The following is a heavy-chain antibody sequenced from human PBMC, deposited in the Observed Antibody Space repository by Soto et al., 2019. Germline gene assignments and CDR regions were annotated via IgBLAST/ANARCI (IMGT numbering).Heavy chain of an antibody. CDR1: GGIFSSYA. V-gene: IGHV1-69*01. J-gene: IGHJ6*02. CDR3: ARPISTSTSPGNPYSGMDV. D-gene: IGHD1-1*01. CDR2: IIPIFDTK. Sequence: QVQLVQSGAEVKKPGSSVKVSCKVSGGIFSSYAISWVRQAPGQGLEWMGGIIPIFDTKNYAQSLQGRVTITADESTTTAYMELDSLISEDTAIFYCARPISTSTSPGNPYSGMDVWGQGTTVTVSS.